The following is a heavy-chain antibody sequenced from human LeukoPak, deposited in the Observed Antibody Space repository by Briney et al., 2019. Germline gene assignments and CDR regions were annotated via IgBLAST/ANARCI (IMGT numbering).Heavy chain of an antibody. CDR1: GGSISSSSYY. J-gene: IGHJ5*02. V-gene: IGHV4-39*07. CDR3: ARAILVAAGWFDP. CDR2: IYYSGST. D-gene: IGHD2-15*01. Sequence: SETLSLTCTVSGGSISSSSYYWGWIRQPPGKGLEWIGSIYYSGSTYYNPSLKSRVTISVDTSKNQFSLKLSSVTAADTAVYYCARAILVAAGWFDPWGQGTLVTVSS.